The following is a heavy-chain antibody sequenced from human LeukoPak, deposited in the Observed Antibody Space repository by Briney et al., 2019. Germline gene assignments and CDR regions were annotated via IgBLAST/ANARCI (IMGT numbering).Heavy chain of an antibody. CDR2: IYQSGSA. CDR3: ARNPRDGYTFDY. CDR1: GDSISSDNW. J-gene: IGHJ4*02. V-gene: IGHV4-4*02. D-gene: IGHD5-24*01. Sequence: SGTLSLTCTVSGDSISSDNWWSWVRQPPGKGLEWIGEIYQSGSANYNPSLKSRVTISLDKSKNQFSLKLNSVTAADTAVYYCARNPRDGYTFDYWGQGTLVTVSS.